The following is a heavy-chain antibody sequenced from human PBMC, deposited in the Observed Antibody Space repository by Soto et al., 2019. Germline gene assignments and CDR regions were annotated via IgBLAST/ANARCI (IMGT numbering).Heavy chain of an antibody. Sequence: QVQLVQSGAEVKKPGASVKVSCKASGYTFITYGVSWVRQAHGQGLDWLGWISTYNGNTRYAERLQGRVTMTTDTTTNTASMELRIMRSDDTAVYYCARGPKDYYDNSANYFLDYWGQGTLVTVSS. CDR3: ARGPKDYYDNSANYFLDY. CDR2: ISTYNGNT. V-gene: IGHV1-18*01. D-gene: IGHD3-22*01. J-gene: IGHJ4*02. CDR1: GYTFITYG.